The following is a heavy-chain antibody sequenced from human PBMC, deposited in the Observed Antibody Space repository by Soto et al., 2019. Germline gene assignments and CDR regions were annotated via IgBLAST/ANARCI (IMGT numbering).Heavy chain of an antibody. V-gene: IGHV2-5*02. Sequence: QITLKESGPTLVKPTQTLTLTCTFSGFSLSTSGVGVGWIRQPPGKALEWLALIYWDDDKRYSPSLKSRLTITKGTSKNQVVLTMTIMDPVDTATYYCAHSLIGYYYDSSGSNWFDPWGQGTLVTVSS. D-gene: IGHD3-22*01. CDR1: GFSLSTSGVG. CDR3: AHSLIGYYYDSSGSNWFDP. CDR2: IYWDDDK. J-gene: IGHJ5*02.